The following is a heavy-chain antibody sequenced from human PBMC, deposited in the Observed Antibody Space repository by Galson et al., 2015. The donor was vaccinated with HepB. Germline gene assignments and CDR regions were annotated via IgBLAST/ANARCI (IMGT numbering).Heavy chain of an antibody. CDR2: ISSSSRYI. J-gene: IGHJ3*02. CDR3: ARVGGGIVGATAAFDI. CDR1: GFTFSSYS. Sequence: SLRLSCAASGFTFSSYSMNWVRQAPGKGLEWVSSISSSSRYIYYADSVKGRFTISRDNAKNSLYLQMNSLRAEDTAVYYCARVGGGIVGATAAFDIWGQGTMVPVSS. V-gene: IGHV3-21*01. D-gene: IGHD1-26*01.